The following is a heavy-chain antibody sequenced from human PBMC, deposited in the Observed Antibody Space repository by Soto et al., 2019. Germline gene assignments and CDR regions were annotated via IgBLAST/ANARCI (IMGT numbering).Heavy chain of an antibody. CDR3: ARDYYDSSGYYDGGNYFDY. V-gene: IGHV1-3*01. Sequence: ASVKVSCQTSGYTFTSYAMHWVRQAPGQRLEWMGWINAGNGNTKYSQKFQGRVTITRDTSASTAYMELSSLRSEDTAVYYCARDYYDSSGYYDGGNYFDYWGQGTLVTVSS. J-gene: IGHJ4*02. CDR1: GYTFTSYA. CDR2: INAGNGNT. D-gene: IGHD3-22*01.